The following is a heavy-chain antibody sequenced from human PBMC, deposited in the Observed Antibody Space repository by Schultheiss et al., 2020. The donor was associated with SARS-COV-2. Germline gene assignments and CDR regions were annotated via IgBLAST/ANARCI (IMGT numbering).Heavy chain of an antibody. CDR2: ISSSGTTI. V-gene: IGHV3-48*03. J-gene: IGHJ4*02. CDR3: ARDLNIVVVVAALDY. CDR1: GFTFSSYE. D-gene: IGHD2-15*01. Sequence: GESLKISCAASGFTFSSYEMNWVRQAPGKGLEWVSYISSSGTTIYYADSVKGRFTISRDNSKNTLYLQMNSLRAEDTAVYYCARDLNIVVVVAALDYWGQGTLVTVSS.